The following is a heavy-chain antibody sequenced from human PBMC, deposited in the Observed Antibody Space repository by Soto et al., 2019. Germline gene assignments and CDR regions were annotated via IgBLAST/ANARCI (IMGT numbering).Heavy chain of an antibody. CDR3: AKEDEENQPVPIPGDK. V-gene: IGHV3-23*01. CDR2: LSGSGTMR. Sequence: VGSLRLSCSASVVIFIKYAITLFLQAPVNGLEWVSGLSGSGTMRYYADSVRGSFIISRDNAKNTLFLQMDNLRVEDSAVYYCAKEDEENQPVPIPGDKWGKGHPVTVSS. CDR1: VVIFIKYA. D-gene: IGHD2-2*01. J-gene: IGHJ4*02.